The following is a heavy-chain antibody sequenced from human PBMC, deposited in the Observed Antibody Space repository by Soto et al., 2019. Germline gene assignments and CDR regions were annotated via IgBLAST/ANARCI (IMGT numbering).Heavy chain of an antibody. CDR3: ARDLHGGDYNYYFGVDV. D-gene: IGHD4-17*01. V-gene: IGHV3-53*01. Sequence: GGSLRLSCAASGFTVSTNYMTWVRQAPGKGLEWVSFIYSGGSTYYADSVKGRFTISRDNSKNTLFLQMTSLRAEDTAVYYCARDLHGGDYNYYFGVDVWGQGTTVTVSS. J-gene: IGHJ6*02. CDR2: IYSGGST. CDR1: GFTVSTNY.